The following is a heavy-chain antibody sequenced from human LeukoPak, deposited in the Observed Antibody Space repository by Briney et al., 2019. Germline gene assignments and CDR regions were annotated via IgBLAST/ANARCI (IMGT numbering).Heavy chain of an antibody. CDR2: IYYSGST. J-gene: IGHJ4*02. CDR3: ARSFLGFDY. Sequence: PSETLSLTCTVSGGSISSGSYYWSWIRQPAGKGLEWIGYIYYSGSTNYNPSLKSRVTISVDTSKNQFSLKLSSVTAADTAVYYCARSFLGFDYWGQGTLVTVSS. D-gene: IGHD2/OR15-2a*01. V-gene: IGHV4-61*10. CDR1: GGSISSGSYY.